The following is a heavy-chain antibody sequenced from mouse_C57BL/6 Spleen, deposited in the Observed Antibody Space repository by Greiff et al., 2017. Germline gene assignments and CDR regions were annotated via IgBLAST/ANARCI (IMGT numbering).Heavy chain of an antibody. D-gene: IGHD2-4*01. J-gene: IGHJ2*01. Sequence: EVQLQESGPGLVKPSQSLSFTCSVTGYSITSGYYWNWIRQFPGNKLEWMGYISYDGSNNYNPSLKNRIAITRDTSKNQFFLKLNSVTTEDTATYYCARAQIYYDYDGFDYWGQGTTLTVSA. CDR3: ARAQIYYDYDGFDY. V-gene: IGHV3-6*01. CDR2: ISYDGSN. CDR1: GYSITSGYY.